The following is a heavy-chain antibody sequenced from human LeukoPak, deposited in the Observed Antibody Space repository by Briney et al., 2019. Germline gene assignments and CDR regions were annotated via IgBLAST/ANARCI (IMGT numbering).Heavy chain of an antibody. CDR2: IIPIFGTA. V-gene: IGHV1-69*06. CDR3: ARSVQWLVPIFDY. Sequence: ASVKVSCKASGYTFTGYYMHWVRQAPGQGLEWMGGIIPIFGTANYAQKFQGRVTITADKSTSTAYMELSSLRSEDTAVYYCARSVQWLVPIFDYWGQGTLVTVSS. CDR1: GYTFTGYY. D-gene: IGHD6-19*01. J-gene: IGHJ4*02.